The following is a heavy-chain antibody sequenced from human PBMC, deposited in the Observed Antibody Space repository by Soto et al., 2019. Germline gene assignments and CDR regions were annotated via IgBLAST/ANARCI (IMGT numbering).Heavy chain of an antibody. V-gene: IGHV3-23*01. CDR2: ISGSGGSK. CDR3: AKPGEWYGSSTSCFAGYFDY. CDR1: GFTFSSYA. J-gene: IGHJ4*02. D-gene: IGHD2-2*01. Sequence: EVQLLESGGGLVQPGGSLRLSCAASGFTFSSYAMSWVRQAPGKGLEWVSAISGSGGSKYYADSVKGRFTISRDNSKNTLYLQMNRLRAEDTAVYYCAKPGEWYGSSTSCFAGYFDYWGQGTLVTGSS.